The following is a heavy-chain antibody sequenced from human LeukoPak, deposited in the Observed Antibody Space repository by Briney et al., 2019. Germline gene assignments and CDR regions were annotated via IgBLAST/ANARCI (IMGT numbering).Heavy chain of an antibody. Sequence: GESLKISCKGSGYSFSTYWIGWVRQMPGKGLEWMGIIYPGDSDTRYSPSFQGQVTISADKSINTAYLQWSSLKASDTAMYFCARTYYDILTGYFAYWGQGTLVTV. CDR1: GYSFSTYW. J-gene: IGHJ4*02. V-gene: IGHV5-51*01. CDR2: IYPGDSDT. D-gene: IGHD3-9*01. CDR3: ARTYYDILTGYFAY.